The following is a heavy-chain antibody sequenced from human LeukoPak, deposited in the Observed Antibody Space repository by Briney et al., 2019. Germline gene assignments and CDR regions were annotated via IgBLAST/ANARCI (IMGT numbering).Heavy chain of an antibody. V-gene: IGHV4-38-2*02. CDR3: ARDHLANLASRLFDP. J-gene: IGHJ5*02. CDR2: IHHSGRT. D-gene: IGHD3-3*01. Sequence: SETLSLTCSVSGGSISSDYWTWIRQSPGEELEWIGSIHHSGRTYYNPSLKSRVTISVDTSKNQFSLKLSSVTAADTAVYYCARDHLANLASRLFDPWGQGTLVTVSS. CDR1: GGSISSDY.